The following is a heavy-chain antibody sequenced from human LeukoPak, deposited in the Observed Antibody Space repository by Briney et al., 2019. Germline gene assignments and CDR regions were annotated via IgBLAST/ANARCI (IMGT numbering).Heavy chain of an antibody. V-gene: IGHV4-59*01. Sequence: SETLSLTCTVSGGSISSYYWSWIRQPPGKGLEGIGYIYYMGTNNYHTPLKTRVPISVKTSKTQFSLKLSSVTAADPAVYSCARAPYSGSYFFDYWGQGTLVTVSS. D-gene: IGHD1-26*01. CDR1: GGSISSYY. J-gene: IGHJ4*02. CDR2: IYYMGTN. CDR3: ARAPYSGSYFFDY.